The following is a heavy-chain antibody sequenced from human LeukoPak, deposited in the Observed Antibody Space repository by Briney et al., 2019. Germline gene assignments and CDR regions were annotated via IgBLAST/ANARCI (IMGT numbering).Heavy chain of an antibody. V-gene: IGHV3-30*02. CDR1: GFTFSSYG. CDR3: ARDSYSGTYGVVWDY. J-gene: IGHJ4*02. Sequence: PGGSLRLSCAASGFTFSSYGMHWVRQAPGKGLEWVAFIRYDGSNKYYADSVKGRFTISRDNAKNSLYLQMNSLRAEDTAVYYCARDSYSGTYGVVWDYWGQGTLVTVSS. D-gene: IGHD1-26*01. CDR2: IRYDGSNK.